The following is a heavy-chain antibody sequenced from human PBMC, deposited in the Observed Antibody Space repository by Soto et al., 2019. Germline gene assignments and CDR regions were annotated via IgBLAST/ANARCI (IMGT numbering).Heavy chain of an antibody. V-gene: IGHV4-31*03. D-gene: IGHD3-22*01. J-gene: IGHJ3*02. CDR3: ARGYSDSNGNAFDI. CDR1: GGSISSGGYY. CDR2: IYYSGST. Sequence: SETLSLTCTVSGGSISSGGYYWSWIRQHPGKGLEWIGYIYYSGSTYYNPSLKSRVTISVDTSKNQFSLKLSSVTAADTAVYYCARGYSDSNGNAFDIWGQGTLVTVS.